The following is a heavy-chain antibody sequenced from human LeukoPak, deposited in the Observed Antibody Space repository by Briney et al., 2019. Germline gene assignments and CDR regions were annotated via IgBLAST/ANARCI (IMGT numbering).Heavy chain of an antibody. J-gene: IGHJ5*02. Sequence: ASVKVSCKASGYTFTGHYMHWVRQAPGQGLEWMGWISAYNGDTNYAQNLQGRVTMTTDTSTDTAYMELRSLRSDDTAVYYCARDGLSYTNPNNWFDPWGQGTLVTVSS. CDR1: GYTFTGHY. CDR3: ARDGLSYTNPNNWFDP. D-gene: IGHD2-2*02. V-gene: IGHV1-18*04. CDR2: ISAYNGDT.